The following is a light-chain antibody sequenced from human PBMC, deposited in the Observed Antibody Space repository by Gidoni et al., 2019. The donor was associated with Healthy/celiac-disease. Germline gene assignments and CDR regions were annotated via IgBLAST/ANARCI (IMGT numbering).Light chain of an antibody. Sequence: EIVLTQSPGTLSLSPGERATLSCRARQSVRSSYLAWYQQKPGQAPRLLIYGASSWATGIPDRFSGSGSGTDFTLTISRLEPEDFAVYYCQQCGSSPITFGQGTKVDIK. CDR2: GAS. V-gene: IGKV3-20*01. J-gene: IGKJ1*01. CDR1: QSVRSSY. CDR3: QQCGSSPIT.